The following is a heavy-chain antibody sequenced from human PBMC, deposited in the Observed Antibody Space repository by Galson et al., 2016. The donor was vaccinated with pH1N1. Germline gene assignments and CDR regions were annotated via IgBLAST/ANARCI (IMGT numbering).Heavy chain of an antibody. CDR1: GGSISSGGYY. CDR2: IYYSGST. D-gene: IGHD6-13*01. Sequence: TLSLTCTVSGGSISSGGYYWSWIRQHPGKGLEWIGYIYYSGSTYYNPSLKSRVTISVDTSKNQFSLKLSSVTVADTAVYYCARSSSSRETEYYFDYWGQGTLVTVSS. V-gene: IGHV4-31*03. CDR3: ARSSSSRETEYYFDY. J-gene: IGHJ4*02.